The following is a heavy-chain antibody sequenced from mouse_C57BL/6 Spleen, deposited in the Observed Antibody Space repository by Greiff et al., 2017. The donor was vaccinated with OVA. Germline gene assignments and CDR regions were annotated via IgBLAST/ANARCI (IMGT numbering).Heavy chain of an antibody. D-gene: IGHD3-2*02. CDR1: GYAFSSSW. CDR3: ARSEDSSGYPAWFAY. J-gene: IGHJ3*01. Sequence: VQLQQSGPELVKPGASVKISCKASGYAFSSSWMNWVKQRPGKGLEWIGRIYPGAGDTNYNGKFKGKVTLTAAKSSSTAYMQLSSLTSEDSAVYVCARSEDSSGYPAWFAYWGKGTLVTVSA. CDR2: IYPGAGDT. V-gene: IGHV1-82*01.